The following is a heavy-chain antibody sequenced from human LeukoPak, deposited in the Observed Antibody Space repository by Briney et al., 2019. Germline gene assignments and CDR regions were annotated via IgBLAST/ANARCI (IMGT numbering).Heavy chain of an antibody. V-gene: IGHV1-2*02. Sequence: ASVKVSCKASGYTFTGYYMHWVRQAPGQGLEWMGWINPNSGGTNYAQKFQGRVTMTRDTSISTAYMELSRLRSDDTAVYYCARDSRYNWNDGRDGWFDPWGQGTLVTVSS. CDR2: INPNSGGT. CDR3: ARDSRYNWNDGRDGWFDP. J-gene: IGHJ5*02. CDR1: GYTFTGYY. D-gene: IGHD1-20*01.